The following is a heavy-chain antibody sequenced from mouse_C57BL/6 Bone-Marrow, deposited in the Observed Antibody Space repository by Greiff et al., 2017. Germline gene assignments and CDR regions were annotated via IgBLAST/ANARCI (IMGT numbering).Heavy chain of an antibody. CDR3: ASTIVTTRWYFDV. CDR1: GYTFTSYW. V-gene: IGHV1-69*01. J-gene: IGHJ1*03. CDR2: IDPSDSYT. Sequence: VQLQQSGAELVMPGASVKLSCKASGYTFTSYWMHWVKQRPGQGLEWIGEIDPSDSYTNYNQKFKGKSTLTVDKSSSTAYMQLSSLTSEESAVYYCASTIVTTRWYFDVWGTGTTVTGAS. D-gene: IGHD2-5*01.